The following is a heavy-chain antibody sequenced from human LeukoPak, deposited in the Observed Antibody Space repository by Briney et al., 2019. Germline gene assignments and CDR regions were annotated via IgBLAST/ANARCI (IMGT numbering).Heavy chain of an antibody. J-gene: IGHJ4*02. D-gene: IGHD7-27*01. Sequence: GGSLRLSCAASGFTFSSYWMHWVRQAPGKGLVWVSRINSDGSSSRFADSVKGRFTISRDNAKNTLYLQMNSLRAEDTAVYYCATGGTYWGQGALVTVSS. CDR1: GFTFSSYW. V-gene: IGHV3-74*01. CDR3: ATGGTY. CDR2: INSDGSSS.